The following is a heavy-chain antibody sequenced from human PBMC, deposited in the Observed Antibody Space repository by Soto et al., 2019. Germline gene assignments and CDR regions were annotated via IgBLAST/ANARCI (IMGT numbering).Heavy chain of an antibody. CDR3: AREGNWFDP. V-gene: IGHV3-33*01. J-gene: IGHJ5*02. CDR1: GFPFSSYG. Sequence: GGSLRLSCAASGFPFSSYGMHWVRQAPGKGLEWVAVIWYDGSNKYYADSVKGRFTISRDNSKNSLYLQMNSLRAEDTAVYYCAREGNWFDPWGQGTLVTVS. CDR2: IWYDGSNK.